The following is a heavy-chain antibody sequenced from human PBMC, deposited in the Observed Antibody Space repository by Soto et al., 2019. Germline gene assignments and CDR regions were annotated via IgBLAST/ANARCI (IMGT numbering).Heavy chain of an antibody. D-gene: IGHD2-15*01. CDR1: GGTFSSYT. V-gene: IGHV1-69*02. Sequence: SVKVSCKASGGTFSSYTISWVRQAPGQGLEWMGRIIPILGIANYAQKFQGRVTITADKSTSTAYMELSSLRSEDTAVYYCARKIVVVVAATDTLEDYGMDVWGQGTTVTVSS. CDR3: ARKIVVVVAATDTLEDYGMDV. CDR2: IIPILGIA. J-gene: IGHJ6*02.